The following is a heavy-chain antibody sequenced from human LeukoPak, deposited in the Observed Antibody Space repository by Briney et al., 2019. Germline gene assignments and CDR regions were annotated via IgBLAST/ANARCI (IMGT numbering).Heavy chain of an antibody. J-gene: IGHJ4*02. CDR2: ISWNSGTV. CDR3: ARRTNNVMCFDY. V-gene: IGHV3-9*01. CDR1: GFTFDNFA. D-gene: IGHD2-21*01. Sequence: GGSLRLSCAASGFTFDNFAMHWVRQPPGKGLEWASGISWNSGTVAYADSVKGRFTISRDNAKNSLYLQMNNLRTEDTALYYCARRTNNVMCFDYWGQGTLVTVSS.